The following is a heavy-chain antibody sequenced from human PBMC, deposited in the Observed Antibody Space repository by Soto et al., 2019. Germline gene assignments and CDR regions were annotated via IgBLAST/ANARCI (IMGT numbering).Heavy chain of an antibody. CDR3: ASGASSWHPYFFDS. CDR2: IIPYYNTL. CDR1: EGTFNSYA. V-gene: IGHV1-69*01. D-gene: IGHD6-13*01. Sequence: QAQVVQSGAEVRKPGSSVKLSCKASEGTFNSYAIAWVRQAPGQGLEWMGGIIPYYNTLNYAQKFQDRVTVTADDSTNTVYVELSRLRSDDTAVYFCASGASSWHPYFFDSWAQGTLVTVSS. J-gene: IGHJ4*02.